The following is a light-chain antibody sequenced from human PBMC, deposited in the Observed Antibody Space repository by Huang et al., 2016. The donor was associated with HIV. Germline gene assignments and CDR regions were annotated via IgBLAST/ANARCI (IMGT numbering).Light chain of an antibody. CDR3: QQYGSSPLT. CDR1: QSVSSSY. V-gene: IGKV3-20*01. CDR2: GAS. J-gene: IGKJ4*01. Sequence: EIVLTQSPGTLSLSPGERATLSCRASQSVSSSYLGWYQQNPGQAPRRLIYGASNRATGIPDRFSGSGSGTDFTLTISRLEPEDFAVYYCQQYGSSPLTFGGGTKVEIK.